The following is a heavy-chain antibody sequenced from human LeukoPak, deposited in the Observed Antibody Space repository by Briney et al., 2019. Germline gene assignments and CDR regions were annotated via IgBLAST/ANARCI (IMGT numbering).Heavy chain of an antibody. CDR1: GYSFTSYW. J-gene: IGHJ4*02. Sequence: GESLKIPCKGSGYSFTSYWIGWVRQMPGKGLEWMGIIYPGDSDTRYSPSFQGQVTISADKSITTAYLQWSSLKASDTAMYYCARRVAVACQEDYFDYWGQGTLVTVSS. D-gene: IGHD6-19*01. CDR2: IYPGDSDT. V-gene: IGHV5-51*01. CDR3: ARRVAVACQEDYFDY.